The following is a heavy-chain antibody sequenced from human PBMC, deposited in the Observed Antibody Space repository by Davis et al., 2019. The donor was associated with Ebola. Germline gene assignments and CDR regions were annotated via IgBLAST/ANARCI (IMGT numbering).Heavy chain of an antibody. V-gene: IGHV1-18*01. CDR3: ARERRWFGELAIDY. CDR1: GGTFSSYA. CDR2: ISAYNGNT. Sequence: ASVKVSCKASGGTFSSYAISWVRQAPGQGLEWMGWISAYNGNTNYAQKLQGRVTMTTDTSTSTAYMELSSLRSEDTAVYYCARERRWFGELAIDYWGQGTLVTVSS. D-gene: IGHD3-10*01. J-gene: IGHJ4*02.